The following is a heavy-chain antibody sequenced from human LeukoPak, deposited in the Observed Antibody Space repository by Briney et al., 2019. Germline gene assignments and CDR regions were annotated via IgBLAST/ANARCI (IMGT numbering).Heavy chain of an antibody. CDR2: TYYRSKWYN. J-gene: IGHJ4*02. Sequence: SQTLSLTCVVSGDSVSSKIGAWNWIRQSPSRGLEWLGRTYYRSKWYNDYAESMEGRMTISQDTSKNQYSLHLNSVTPDDTAVCYCARDFGTTGWHTFDYWGQGTLVTVSS. V-gene: IGHV6-1*01. D-gene: IGHD6-19*01. CDR1: GDSVSSKIGA. CDR3: ARDFGTTGWHTFDY.